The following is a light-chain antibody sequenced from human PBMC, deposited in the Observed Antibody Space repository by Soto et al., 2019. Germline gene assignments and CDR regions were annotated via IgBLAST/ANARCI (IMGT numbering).Light chain of an antibody. CDR3: SSYTRSSTVV. CDR2: DVS. V-gene: IGLV2-14*03. J-gene: IGLJ3*02. CDR1: NNDVGAYNY. Sequence: QSALTQPASVSGSPGQSITISCTGSNNDVGAYNYVSWYQQHPGKAPKTMIYDVSNRPSGVSNRFSGSKSGNTASLIISGLQAEDEADYYCSSYTRSSTVVFGGGTKLTV.